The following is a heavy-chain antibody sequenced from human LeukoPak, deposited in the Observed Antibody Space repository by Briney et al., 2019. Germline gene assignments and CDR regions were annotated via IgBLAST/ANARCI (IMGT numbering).Heavy chain of an antibody. J-gene: IGHJ3*01. V-gene: IGHV5-51*01. CDR2: IYAVKSDT. D-gene: IGHD3-22*01. CDR3: ARTNYYDTSGWASGVSPFDV. Sequence: GESLKISCKGSGYSFATYWIAWVRQMPGKGLEWIGVIYAVKSDTRYSPSLQGQVSFSVDKSTSTAYLQWSSLKASDTTMYYCARTNYYDTSGWASGVSPFDVSGRATMVTVSS. CDR1: GYSFATYW.